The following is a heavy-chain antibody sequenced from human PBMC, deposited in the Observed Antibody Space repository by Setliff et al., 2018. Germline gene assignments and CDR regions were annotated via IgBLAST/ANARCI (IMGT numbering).Heavy chain of an antibody. CDR3: ARDSRGNPPNYMDV. CDR1: GGSISSYY. V-gene: IGHV4-4*07. J-gene: IGHJ6*03. CDR2: IYTSGST. Sequence: ETLSLPCTVSGGSISSYYWSWIRQPAGKGLEWIGRIYTSGSTNYNPSLKSRVTMSVDTSKNQFSLKLSSVTAADTAVYYCARDSRGNPPNYMDVWGKGTTVTVSS.